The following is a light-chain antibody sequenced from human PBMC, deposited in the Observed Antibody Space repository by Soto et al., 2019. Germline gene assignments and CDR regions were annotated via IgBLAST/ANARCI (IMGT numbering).Light chain of an antibody. J-gene: IGKJ5*01. CDR2: DAS. CDR3: QQCSDWPLFT. Sequence: EIVMTQSPATLSVSPGETATLSCRASQSVSRYLAWYQHRPGQAPRLLIYDASTRATGIPARFSGSGSGTEFTLTISGLQSDDFALYSCQQCSDWPLFTFGQRTRLEIK. CDR1: QSVSRY. V-gene: IGKV3-15*01.